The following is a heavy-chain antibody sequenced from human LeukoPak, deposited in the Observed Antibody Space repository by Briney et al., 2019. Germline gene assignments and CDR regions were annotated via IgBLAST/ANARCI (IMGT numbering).Heavy chain of an antibody. D-gene: IGHD3-10*01. Sequence: GGSLRLSCAASGFTFSSYWMHWVRQAPGKGLVWVSRINSDGRSTSYADFVKGRFTISRDNAKNTVFLQLNSLRAADTAVYYCVRDQYYGSGSYEYWGQGTLVTVSS. CDR2: INSDGRST. V-gene: IGHV3-74*01. CDR1: GFTFSSYW. CDR3: VRDQYYGSGSYEY. J-gene: IGHJ4*02.